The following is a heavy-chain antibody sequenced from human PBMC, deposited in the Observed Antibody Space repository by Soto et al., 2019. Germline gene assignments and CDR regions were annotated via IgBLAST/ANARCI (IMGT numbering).Heavy chain of an antibody. Sequence: SETLSLTCTVSGGSFSTYYWSWIRQPPGKGLEWIGYIYYSGSTNSNPSLKSRVTLSVDTSKNQYSLQLNSVTPEDTAVYFCARGEQYSGRIFDYWGQGTLVTVS. CDR1: GGSFSTYY. CDR2: IYYSGST. CDR3: ARGEQYSGRIFDY. D-gene: IGHD1-26*01. V-gene: IGHV4-59*12. J-gene: IGHJ4*01.